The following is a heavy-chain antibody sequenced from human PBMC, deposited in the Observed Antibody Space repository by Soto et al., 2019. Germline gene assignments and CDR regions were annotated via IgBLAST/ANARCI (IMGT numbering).Heavy chain of an antibody. J-gene: IGHJ3*02. CDR1: GFTFSSYA. CDR2: ISYDGSNK. CDR3: ARDGGGRPGDAFDI. V-gene: IGHV3-30-3*01. Sequence: PGGSLRLSCAASGFTFSSYAMHWVRQAPGKGLEWVAVISYDGSNKYYADSVKGRFTISRDNSKNTLYLQMNSLRAEDTAVYYCARDGGGRPGDAFDIWGQGTMVTVSS. D-gene: IGHD2-21*01.